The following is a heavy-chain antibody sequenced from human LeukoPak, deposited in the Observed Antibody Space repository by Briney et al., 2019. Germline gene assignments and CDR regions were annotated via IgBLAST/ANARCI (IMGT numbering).Heavy chain of an antibody. J-gene: IGHJ4*02. Sequence: GGSLRLSCAASGFTFSTHNMNWVRQAPGKGLEWVSSITSGSTYVFYADSVKGRFTISRDNAKNSLYLQMSSLRADDTAVYYCATYSGTYLDYWGQGTLVTVSS. D-gene: IGHD1-26*01. CDR2: ITSGSTYV. CDR3: ATYSGTYLDY. CDR1: GFTFSTHN. V-gene: IGHV3-21*01.